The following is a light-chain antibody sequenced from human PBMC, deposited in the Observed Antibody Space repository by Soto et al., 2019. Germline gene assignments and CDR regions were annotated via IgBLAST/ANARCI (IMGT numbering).Light chain of an antibody. Sequence: QSALTQPASVSGSPGQSITITCTGTTGDVGGYDYVSWYQQYPYKAPKLIIYEVTNLPSGISNRFSGSKSGNTAFLTIYGLQAEDESDYYCSSHTSGNTRVFGTGTKLTVL. CDR1: TGDVGGYDY. CDR3: SSHTSGNTRV. J-gene: IGLJ1*01. CDR2: EVT. V-gene: IGLV2-14*01.